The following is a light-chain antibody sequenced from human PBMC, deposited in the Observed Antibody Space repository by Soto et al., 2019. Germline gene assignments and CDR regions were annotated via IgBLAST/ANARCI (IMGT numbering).Light chain of an antibody. CDR2: RNN. CDR1: SFNIGNNY. Sequence: QLVLTQPPSASGTPGQRVTISCSGSSFNIGNNYVYWYQHLPGTAPKLLISRNNQRPSGVPDRFSGSTSGTSASLAISGLRSEDEADYYCAVWDDSLSGRVFGGGTQLTVL. V-gene: IGLV1-47*01. J-gene: IGLJ3*02. CDR3: AVWDDSLSGRV.